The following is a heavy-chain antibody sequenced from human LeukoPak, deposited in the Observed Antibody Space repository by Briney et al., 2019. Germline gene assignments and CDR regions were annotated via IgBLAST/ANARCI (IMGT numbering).Heavy chain of an antibody. Sequence: GGSLRLSCGASGFTVSSNYMNWVRQAPGKGLEWVSVIYSGGSTYYADSVEGRFTISRDNSKNTLYLQMNSLRAEDTAVYYCARQGHYDFWSGYRLDYWGQGTLVTVSS. J-gene: IGHJ4*02. CDR3: ARQGHYDFWSGYRLDY. CDR1: GFTVSSNY. CDR2: IYSGGST. D-gene: IGHD3-3*01. V-gene: IGHV3-66*04.